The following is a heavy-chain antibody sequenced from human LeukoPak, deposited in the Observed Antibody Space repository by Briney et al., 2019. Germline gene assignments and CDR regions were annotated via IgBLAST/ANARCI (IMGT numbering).Heavy chain of an antibody. V-gene: IGHV4-38-2*02. CDR3: ARDRDSSGYYYVD. J-gene: IGHJ4*02. CDR2: IYHSGST. CDR1: GYSISSGYY. Sequence: PSEALSLTCTVSGYSISSGYYWGWIRQPPGKGLEWIGSIYHSGSTYYNPSLKSRVTISLDTSKNQFSLKLSSVTAADTAVYYCARDRDSSGYYYVDWGQGTLVTVSS. D-gene: IGHD3-22*01.